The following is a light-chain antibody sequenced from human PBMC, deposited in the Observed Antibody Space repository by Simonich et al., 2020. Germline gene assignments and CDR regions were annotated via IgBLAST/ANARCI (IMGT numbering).Light chain of an antibody. J-gene: IGLJ2*01. CDR2: EVS. CDR1: SSDVGGYNY. CDR3: SSYTSSSTLV. V-gene: IGLV2-8*01. Sequence: QSALTQPPSASGSPGQSVTISCTGTSSDVGGYNYVSWYQQHPGKAPKLMIYEVSKRPSGVPALFSGSKSGNTASLTVSGLQAEDEADYYCSSYTSSSTLVFGGGTKLTVL.